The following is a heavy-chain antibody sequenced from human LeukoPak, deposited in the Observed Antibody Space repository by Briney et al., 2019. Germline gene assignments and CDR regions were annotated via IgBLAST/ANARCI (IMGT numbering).Heavy chain of an antibody. D-gene: IGHD2-15*01. CDR2: INHSGST. V-gene: IGHV4-34*01. J-gene: IGHJ6*02. CDR3: ARGLSHCSGGSCYSGAYYYYGMDV. Sequence: SETLSLTCAVYGGSFSGYYWSWIRQPPGKGLEWIGEINHSGSTNYNPSLKSRVTISVDTSKNQFSLKLSSVTAADTAVYYCARGLSHCSGGSCYSGAYYYYGMDVWGRGTTVTVSS. CDR1: GGSFSGYY.